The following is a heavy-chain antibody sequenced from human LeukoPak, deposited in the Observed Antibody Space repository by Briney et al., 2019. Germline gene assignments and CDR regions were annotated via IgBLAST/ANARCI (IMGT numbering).Heavy chain of an antibody. J-gene: IGHJ4*02. V-gene: IGHV3-23*01. Sequence: GGSLRLSCAVSGVTLSNYGMSWVRQAPGKGLEGVAGISDRGSRTNYADSVKGRFTISTDHPKNTLYLQITSLRAEDTAVYFCAKRGVVIRVILVGFHKEAYYFDSWGQGALVTVSS. D-gene: IGHD3-22*01. CDR1: GVTLSNYG. CDR3: AKRGVVIRVILVGFHKEAYYFDS. CDR2: ISDRGSRT.